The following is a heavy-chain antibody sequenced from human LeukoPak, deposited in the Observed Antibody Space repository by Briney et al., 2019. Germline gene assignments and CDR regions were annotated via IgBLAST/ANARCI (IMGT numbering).Heavy chain of an antibody. D-gene: IGHD4-17*01. V-gene: IGHV1-46*01. CDR2: INPSGGST. J-gene: IGHJ5*02. Sequence: ASVKVSCKASGYNFISYYMHWVRQAPGQGLEWMGIINPSGGSTSYAQKFQDRVTMTRDTSTSTVYMELSSLRSEDTAVYYCATEGLRPDNWFDPWGQGTLVTVSS. CDR1: GYNFISYY. CDR3: ATEGLRPDNWFDP.